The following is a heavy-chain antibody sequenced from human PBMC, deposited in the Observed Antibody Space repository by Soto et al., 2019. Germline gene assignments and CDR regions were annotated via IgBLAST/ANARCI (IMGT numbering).Heavy chain of an antibody. Sequence: GGSLRLSCAASGFTFSSYAMHWVRQAPGKGLEWVAVISYDGSNKYYADSVKGRFTISRDNSKNTLYLQMNSLRAEDTAVYYCARDLPVAMVTVYYYYYGMDVWGQGTTVTVSS. CDR1: GFTFSSYA. J-gene: IGHJ6*02. CDR2: ISYDGSNK. CDR3: ARDLPVAMVTVYYYYYGMDV. D-gene: IGHD5-18*01. V-gene: IGHV3-30-3*01.